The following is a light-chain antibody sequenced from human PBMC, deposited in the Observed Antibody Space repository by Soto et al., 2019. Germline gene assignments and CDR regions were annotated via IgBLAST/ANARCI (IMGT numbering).Light chain of an antibody. Sequence: DIQMTQSPSAMSASVGDTVTITCRASQGISNYLAWFQQKPGKVPERLIFGASSLQSGVPSRFSGRGYGTEFTLTISSLQAEDVAVYYCQQYYSTPLTFGGGTKVEIK. CDR3: QQYYSTPLT. CDR2: GAS. V-gene: IGKV1-17*03. CDR1: QGISNY. J-gene: IGKJ4*01.